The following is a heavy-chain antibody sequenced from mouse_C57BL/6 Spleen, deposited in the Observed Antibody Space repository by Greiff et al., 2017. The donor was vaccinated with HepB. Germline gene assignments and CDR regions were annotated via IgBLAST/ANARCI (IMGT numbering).Heavy chain of an antibody. CDR3: ARTNYYGGFAY. V-gene: IGHV14-2*01. CDR2: IDPEDGET. D-gene: IGHD1-1*01. Sequence: VRLQQSGAELVKPGASVKLSCTASGFNIKDYYMHWVKQRTEQGLEWIGRIDPEDGETKYAPKFQGKATITADTSSNTAYLQLSSLTSGDTAVYYCARTNYYGGFAYWGQGTLVTVSA. CDR1: GFNIKDYY. J-gene: IGHJ3*01.